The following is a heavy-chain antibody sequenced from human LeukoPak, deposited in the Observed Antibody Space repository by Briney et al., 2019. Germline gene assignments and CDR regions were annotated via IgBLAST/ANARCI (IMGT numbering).Heavy chain of an antibody. CDR2: IWYDGSIK. CDR1: GFSFSDYG. V-gene: IGHV3-33*06. J-gene: IGHJ2*01. Sequence: GGSLGLSCVASGFSFSDYGVHWVRQAPGKGLEWVAVIWYDGSIKYYADSVKGRFTISRDNSRHTVYLQMNSLRAEDTAVYYCVKGFNWYFDLWGRGTLVTVSS. CDR3: VKGFNWYFDL.